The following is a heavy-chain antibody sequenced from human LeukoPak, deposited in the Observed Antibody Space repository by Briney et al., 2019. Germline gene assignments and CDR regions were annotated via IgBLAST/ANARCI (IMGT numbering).Heavy chain of an antibody. D-gene: IGHD3-10*01. CDR2: ISGSGGST. CDR3: AKESNYYGSGSYFSP. Sequence: PGGSLRLSCAASGFTFSSYAMSWVRQAPGKGLEWVSAISGSGGSTYYADSVRGRFTISRDNSKNTLYLQMNSLRAEDTAVYYCAKESNYYGSGSYFSPWGQGTLVTVSS. CDR1: GFTFSSYA. V-gene: IGHV3-23*01. J-gene: IGHJ5*02.